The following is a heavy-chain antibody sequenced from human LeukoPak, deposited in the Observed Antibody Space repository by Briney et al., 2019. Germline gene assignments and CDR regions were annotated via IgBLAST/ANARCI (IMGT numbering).Heavy chain of an antibody. CDR3: ATLEPITGTTIDY. V-gene: IGHV1-46*01. J-gene: IGHJ4*02. CDR2: INPSGGST. D-gene: IGHD1-20*01. CDR1: GYTFTSYY. Sequence: ASVKVSCKASGYTFTSYYMHWVRQAPGQGLEWMGIINPSGGSTSYAQKFQGRVTMTRDTSTSTVYMERSSLRSEDTAVYCSATLEPITGTTIDYWGQRTLVTVSS.